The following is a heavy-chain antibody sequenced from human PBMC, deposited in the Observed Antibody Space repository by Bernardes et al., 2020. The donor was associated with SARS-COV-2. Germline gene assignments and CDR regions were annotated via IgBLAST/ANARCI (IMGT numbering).Heavy chain of an antibody. CDR3: ARDRGSSTAWTAFDI. J-gene: IGHJ3*02. V-gene: IGHV4-39*07. D-gene: IGHD2-2*01. CDR2: IYYSGST. Sequence: SETLSLTCTVSGGSISSSSYYWGWIRQPPGKGLEWIGSIYYSGSTYYNPSLKSRVTISVDTSKNQFSLKLSSVTAADTAVYYCARDRGSSTAWTAFDIWGQGTMVTVSS. CDR1: GGSISSSSYY.